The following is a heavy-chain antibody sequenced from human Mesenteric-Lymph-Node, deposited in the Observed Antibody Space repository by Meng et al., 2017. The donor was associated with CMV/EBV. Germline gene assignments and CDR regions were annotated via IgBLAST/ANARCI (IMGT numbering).Heavy chain of an antibody. D-gene: IGHD2-15*01. V-gene: IGHV3-48*03. CDR2: ISSSGSTI. CDR1: GFTFSNSD. J-gene: IGHJ6*02. CDR3: ASLLGPYYYYGMDV. Sequence: GGSLRLSCAASGFTFSNSDMNWVRQAPGKGLEWVSYISSSGSTIYYADSVKGRFTISRDNAKNSLYLQMNSLRAEDTAVYYCASLLGPYYYYGMDVWGQGTTVTVSS.